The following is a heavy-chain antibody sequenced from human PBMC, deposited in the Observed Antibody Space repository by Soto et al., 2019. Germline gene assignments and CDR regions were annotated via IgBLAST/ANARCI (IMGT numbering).Heavy chain of an antibody. CDR2: IIPIFGIA. J-gene: IGHJ4*02. D-gene: IGHD5-12*01. CDR1: GGTFSSYT. CDR3: ARPSIVATFGY. V-gene: IGHV1-69*02. Sequence: SVKVSCKASGGTFSSYTISWVRQAPGQGLEWMGRIIPIFGIADYAQKFQGRVTITADKSTSTAYMELSSLRSEDTAVYYCARPSIVATFGYWGQGTLVTVSS.